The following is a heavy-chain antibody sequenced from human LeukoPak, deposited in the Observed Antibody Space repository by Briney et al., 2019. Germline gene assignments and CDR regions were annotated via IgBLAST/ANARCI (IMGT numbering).Heavy chain of an antibody. Sequence: SETLSLTCTVSGGSTSSDYWSWIRQPPGKGLEWIGYIYYSGSTNYNPSLKSRVTISVDTSKNQFSLKLSSVTAADTAVYYCARDLDSSNAFDIWGQGTMVTVSS. V-gene: IGHV4-59*01. CDR2: IYYSGST. CDR1: GGSTSSDY. J-gene: IGHJ3*02. CDR3: ARDLDSSNAFDI. D-gene: IGHD3-22*01.